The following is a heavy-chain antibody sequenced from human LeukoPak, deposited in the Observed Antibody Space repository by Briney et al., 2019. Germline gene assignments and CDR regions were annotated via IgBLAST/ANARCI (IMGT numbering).Heavy chain of an antibody. Sequence: TSETLSLTCVVSGDSFSSHYWTWIRQSPGKGLGWIGYISYIGSTNYNPSLKSRVTISIDTSKNQFPLKLRSVTAADTAVYYWARDLVTVTKGFDIWGQGTMVSVSS. CDR3: ARDLVTVTKGFDI. J-gene: IGHJ3*02. CDR2: ISYIGST. V-gene: IGHV4-59*11. D-gene: IGHD4-17*01. CDR1: GDSFSSHY.